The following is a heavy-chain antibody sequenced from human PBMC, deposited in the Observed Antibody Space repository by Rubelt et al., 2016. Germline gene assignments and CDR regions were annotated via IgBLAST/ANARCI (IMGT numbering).Heavy chain of an antibody. Sequence: EVQLVESGGGLVQPGGSLRLSCAASGFTVSSNYMSWVRQAPGKGLEWVSVIYSGGGTYYADSVKGRLTISRGNSKNTLYLQMNSRRAEDTAVYYCARNWGFDYWGQGTLVTVSS. CDR2: IYSGGGT. V-gene: IGHV3-66*01. J-gene: IGHJ4*02. CDR1: GFTVSSNY. D-gene: IGHD7-27*01. CDR3: ARNWGFDY.